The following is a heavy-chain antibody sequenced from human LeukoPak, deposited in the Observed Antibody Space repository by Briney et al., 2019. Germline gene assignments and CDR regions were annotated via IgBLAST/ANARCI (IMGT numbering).Heavy chain of an antibody. V-gene: IGHV3-21*01. Sequence: GGSLRLSCAASGFTFSSYSMTWVRQAPGKGLEWVSSISSSSSYIYYADSVKGRFTISRDNAKNSLYLQMNSLRAEDTAVYYCARLVVVAPYAFDIWGQGTMVTVFS. D-gene: IGHD3-22*01. CDR3: ARLVVVAPYAFDI. CDR1: GFTFSSYS. CDR2: ISSSSSYI. J-gene: IGHJ3*02.